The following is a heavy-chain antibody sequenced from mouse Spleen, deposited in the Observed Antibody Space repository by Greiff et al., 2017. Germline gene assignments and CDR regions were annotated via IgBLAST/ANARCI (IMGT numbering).Heavy chain of an antibody. D-gene: IGHD4-1*01. Sequence: VRLKESGAELVKPGASVKLSCTASGFNIKDTYMHWVKQRPEQGLEWIGRIDPANGNTSYNQKFKGKATLTVDTSSSTAYMQLSSLTSEDSAVYYCTKDWDWYFDVWGAGTTVTVSS. CDR2: IDPANGNT. J-gene: IGHJ1*01. CDR1: GFNIKDTY. V-gene: IGHV14-3*02. CDR3: TKDWDWYFDV.